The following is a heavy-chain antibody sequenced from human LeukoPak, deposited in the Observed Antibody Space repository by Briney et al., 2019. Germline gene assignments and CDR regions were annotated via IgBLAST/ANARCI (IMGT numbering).Heavy chain of an antibody. CDR3: AKVSRSSGLD. J-gene: IGHJ4*02. Sequence: PGGSLRSSCAALGSTFSTNGMSWVGQAQGKGREGVSDISVSGVSTYYADSVKGRFTISRDNSKNTLYLQMNSLRAEDTAVYYCAKVSRSSGLDWGQGTRVTVSS. V-gene: IGHV3-23*01. D-gene: IGHD6-19*01. CDR1: GSTFSTNG. CDR2: ISVSGVST.